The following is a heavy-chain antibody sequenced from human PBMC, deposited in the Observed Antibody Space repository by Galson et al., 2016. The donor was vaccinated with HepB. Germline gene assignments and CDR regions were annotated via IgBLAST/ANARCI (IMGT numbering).Heavy chain of an antibody. D-gene: IGHD1-1*01. CDR2: ITYHGRNQ. J-gene: IGHJ4*02. Sequence: SLRLSCAASGFTFRSYGLQWVRQAPGKGPEWLAIITYHGRNQFYADSVKGRFTISRDDSRNSVSLQMDSLREEDTAVYYWGKWDWNDPADWGQGTLVSVSS. CDR3: GKWDWNDPAD. CDR1: GFTFRSYG. V-gene: IGHV3-30*03.